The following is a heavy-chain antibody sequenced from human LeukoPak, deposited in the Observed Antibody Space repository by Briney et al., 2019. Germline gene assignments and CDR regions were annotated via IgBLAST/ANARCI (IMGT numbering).Heavy chain of an antibody. Sequence: ASVKVSCKASGYTFTSYYIYWVRQAPGQGLEWMGIINPNGGSTSYAQKFQGRVTMTRDTSTSTVYMELSGLGSEDTAVYYCARIWSDQIGTDYWGQGTLVTVSS. J-gene: IGHJ4*02. CDR3: ARIWSDQIGTDY. V-gene: IGHV1-46*01. CDR1: GYTFTSYY. D-gene: IGHD3-3*01. CDR2: INPNGGST.